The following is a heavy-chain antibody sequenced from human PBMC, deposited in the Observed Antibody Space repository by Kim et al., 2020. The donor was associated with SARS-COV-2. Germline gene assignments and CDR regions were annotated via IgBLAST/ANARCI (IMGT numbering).Heavy chain of an antibody. CDR1: GGSISSSSYY. CDR2: IYYSGST. J-gene: IGHJ2*01. D-gene: IGHD2-21*02. CDR3: ARQSRVTQHWYFDL. V-gene: IGHV4-39*01. Sequence: SETLSLTCTVSGGSISSSSYYWGWIRQPPGKGLEWIGSIYYSGSTYYNPSLKSRVTISVDTSKNQFSLKLSSVTAADTAVYYCARQSRVTQHWYFDLWGRGTLVTVSS.